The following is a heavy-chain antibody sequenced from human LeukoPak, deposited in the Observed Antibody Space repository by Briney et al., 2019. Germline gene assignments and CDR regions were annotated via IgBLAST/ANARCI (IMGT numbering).Heavy chain of an antibody. CDR3: ARAPRITMVRGVIYWFDP. D-gene: IGHD3-10*01. V-gene: IGHV1-18*01. J-gene: IGHJ5*02. CDR1: GYTFTSYG. Sequence: ASVKVSCKASGYTFTSYGISWVRQAPGQGLEWMGWISAYNGNTNYAQKFQGRVTITRNTSISTAYMELSSLRSEDTAVYYCARAPRITMVRGVIYWFDPWGQGTLVTVSS. CDR2: ISAYNGNT.